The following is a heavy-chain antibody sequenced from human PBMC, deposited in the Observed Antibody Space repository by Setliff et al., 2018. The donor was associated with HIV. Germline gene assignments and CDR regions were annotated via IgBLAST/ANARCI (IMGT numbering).Heavy chain of an antibody. CDR2: ISWNGAKI. Sequence: PGGSLRLSCAASGFTFDAYGMNWVRHSPGKGLEWVSGISWNGAKIEYADSVKGRFIVSRDNSKNSLYLQLNSWRADDTAFYYCTRRFGLADNAFDLWGQGTMVTVSS. J-gene: IGHJ3*01. CDR3: TRRFGLADNAFDL. V-gene: IGHV3-20*04. CDR1: GFTFDAYG. D-gene: IGHD3-3*01.